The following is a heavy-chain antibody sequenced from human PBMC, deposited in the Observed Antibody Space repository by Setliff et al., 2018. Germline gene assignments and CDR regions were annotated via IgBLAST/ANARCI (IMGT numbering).Heavy chain of an antibody. CDR3: ARHTVEPGLDY. D-gene: IGHD4-17*01. CDR1: GDSISSGSYY. Sequence: SETLSLTCTVSGDSISSGSYYWTWIRQPAGKGLEWIGHFHTGGSTNYNRSLRSRVSISVDTSKNQFSLKLSSVTAADTAVYYCARHTVEPGLDYWGQGTLVTVSS. CDR2: FHTGGST. V-gene: IGHV4-61*09. J-gene: IGHJ4*02.